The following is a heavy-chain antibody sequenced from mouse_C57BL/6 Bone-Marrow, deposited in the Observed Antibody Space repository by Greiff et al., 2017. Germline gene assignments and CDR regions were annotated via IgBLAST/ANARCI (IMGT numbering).Heavy chain of an antibody. Sequence: QVQLQQSGAELAKPGASVKLSCKASGYTFTSYWMHWVKQRPGGGRGGIGYINPSSGYTKYNQKFKDKATLTADKSSSTAYMQLSSLTYEDSAVYYCARLDDYGYAMDYWGQGTSVTVSS. CDR3: ARLDDYGYAMDY. J-gene: IGHJ4*01. V-gene: IGHV1-7*01. CDR1: GYTFTSYW. D-gene: IGHD2-4*01. CDR2: INPSSGYT.